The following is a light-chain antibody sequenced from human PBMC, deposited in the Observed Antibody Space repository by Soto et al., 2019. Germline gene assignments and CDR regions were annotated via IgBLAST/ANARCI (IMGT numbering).Light chain of an antibody. CDR3: QPYYSYPRN. Sequence: IRMTQSPSSFSTSTGDRVTITCRASQGISNYLGWYQQKPGKAPQLLISAASTFQSGIPSRFSGSGPGTDFTLTISGLQSEYCAPYYYQPYYSYPRNFGQGTQVQSK. J-gene: IGKJ1*01. V-gene: IGKV1-8*01. CDR2: AAS. CDR1: QGISNY.